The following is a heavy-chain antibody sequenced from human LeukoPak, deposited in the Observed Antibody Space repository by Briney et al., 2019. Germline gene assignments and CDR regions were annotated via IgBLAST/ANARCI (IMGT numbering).Heavy chain of an antibody. D-gene: IGHD3-22*01. CDR1: GFSFSGYW. CDR2: IKSDGSTT. V-gene: IGHV3-74*01. J-gene: IGHJ4*02. CDR3: ARDYYDSSGFYFIDC. Sequence: GGSLRLSCAASGFSFSGYWMHWVRQAPGKGLVWVSRIKSDGSTTTYADSVKGRFTISRDNAKNTLYLQMNSLRDEDTAVYYCARDYYDSSGFYFIDCWGQGTLVTVSS.